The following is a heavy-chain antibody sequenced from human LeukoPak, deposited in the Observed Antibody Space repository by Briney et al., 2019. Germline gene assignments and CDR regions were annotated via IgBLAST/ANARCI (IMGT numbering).Heavy chain of an antibody. D-gene: IGHD2-2*02. CDR3: ARAQDCSSTSCYNPNWFDP. J-gene: IGHJ5*02. CDR1: SGSISSGGYS. CDR2: IYHSGST. V-gene: IGHV4-30-2*01. Sequence: SETLSLTCAVSSGSISSGGYSWSWIRQPPGKGLEWIGYIYHSGSTYYNPSLKSRVTISVDRSKNQFSLKLSSVTAADTAVYYCARAQDCSSTSCYNPNWFDPWGQGTLVTVSS.